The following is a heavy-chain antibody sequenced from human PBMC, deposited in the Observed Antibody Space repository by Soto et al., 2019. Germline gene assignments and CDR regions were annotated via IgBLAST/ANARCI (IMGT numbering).Heavy chain of an antibody. V-gene: IGHV3-30-3*01. CDR2: ISYDGSNK. J-gene: IGHJ6*01. Sequence: GGSLRLSCASSVFTFSSYAMHCVRHSPGKWLEWVAVISYDGSNKYYADSVKGRFTISRDNYKNTLYLKMNSLRAEDTAVYYCARASKGSYGTYYGMEVWGQGTTVTVSS. D-gene: IGHD5-18*01. CDR3: ARASKGSYGTYYGMEV. CDR1: VFTFSSYA.